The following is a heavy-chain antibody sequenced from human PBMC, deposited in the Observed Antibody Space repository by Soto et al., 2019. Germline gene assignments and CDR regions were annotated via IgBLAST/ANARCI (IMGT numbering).Heavy chain of an antibody. D-gene: IGHD2-8*01. CDR2: ISGSGSTI. V-gene: IGHV3-48*03. CDR3: ARGGVY. Sequence: GGSLRLSCEATGFTFSSHEMNWIRQSPGKRLEWIAKISGSGSTINYADSVKGRFTISRDNVQRTLHLQMDSLRVEDTGVYYCARGGVYWGRGTLVTVSS. J-gene: IGHJ1*01. CDR1: GFTFSSHE.